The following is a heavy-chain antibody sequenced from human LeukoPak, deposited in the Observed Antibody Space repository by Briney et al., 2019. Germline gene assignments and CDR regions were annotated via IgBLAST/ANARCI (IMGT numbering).Heavy chain of an antibody. J-gene: IGHJ4*02. CDR2: IRYDGTNK. Sequence: GRSLRLSCAASGFTFSSYGMHWVRQAPGKGLEWVAFIRYDGTNKYYADSVKGRFTISRDNSKNTLYLQMNSLRAEDTAVYYCAKDSLRKSIVGSTTRGFNDYWGQGTLVIVSS. D-gene: IGHD1-26*01. CDR1: GFTFSSYG. CDR3: AKDSLRKSIVGSTTRGFNDY. V-gene: IGHV3-30*02.